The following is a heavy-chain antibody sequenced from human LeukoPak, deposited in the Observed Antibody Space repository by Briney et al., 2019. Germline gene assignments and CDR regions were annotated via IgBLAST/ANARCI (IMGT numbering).Heavy chain of an antibody. CDR2: IYTSGST. CDR3: ARAPSIAAIRYAFDI. D-gene: IGHD6-6*01. CDR1: GGTISSYY. V-gene: IGHV4-4*07. J-gene: IGHJ3*02. Sequence: SETLSLTCTVSGGTISSYYWSWIRQPAGKGLEWIGRIYTSGSTNYNPSLKSRVTMSVDTSKNQFSLKLSSVTAADTAVYYCARAPSIAAIRYAFDIWGQGTMVTVSS.